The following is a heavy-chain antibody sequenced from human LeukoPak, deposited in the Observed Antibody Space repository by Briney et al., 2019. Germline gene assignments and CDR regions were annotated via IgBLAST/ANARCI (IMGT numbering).Heavy chain of an antibody. CDR2: IYHSGNT. CDR3: ARERGYEMYSSSSIDY. Sequence: SETLSLTCAVSGGSISSSNWWTWVRQPPGKGLEWIGEIYHSGNTNYNPSLKRRVTISVDKSKNQFSLKLSSVTAADTAVYYCARERGYEMYSSSSIDYWGQGTLVTVSP. CDR1: GGSISSSNW. J-gene: IGHJ4*02. D-gene: IGHD6-6*01. V-gene: IGHV4-4*02.